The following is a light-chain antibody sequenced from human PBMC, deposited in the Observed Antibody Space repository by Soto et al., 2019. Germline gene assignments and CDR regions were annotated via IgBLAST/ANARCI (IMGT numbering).Light chain of an antibody. CDR2: EVS. CDR3: SSYRNTNTVV. CDR1: STDVGAYNY. Sequence: QSALTQPPSASGSPGQSVTISCTGTSTDVGAYNYVSWYQQHPGKAPKLMIYEVSNRPSGISDRFSASKSGTTASLTISGLQAEDEADYYCSSYRNTNTVVFGGGTKLTVL. J-gene: IGLJ2*01. V-gene: IGLV2-14*01.